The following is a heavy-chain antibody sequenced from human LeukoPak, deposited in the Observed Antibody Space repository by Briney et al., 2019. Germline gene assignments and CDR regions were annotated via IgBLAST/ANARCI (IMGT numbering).Heavy chain of an antibody. J-gene: IGHJ4*02. D-gene: IGHD3-22*01. CDR2: IIPILGIA. V-gene: IGHV1-69*04. CDR1: GGTFSSYA. Sequence: ASVKVSCKASGGTFSSYAISWVRQAPGQGLEWMGRIIPILGIANYAQKFQGRVTITADKSTSTAYIELSSLRSEDTAVYYCATNPTVDSSGYYFSLVYFDYWGQGTLVTVSS. CDR3: ATNPTVDSSGYYFSLVYFDY.